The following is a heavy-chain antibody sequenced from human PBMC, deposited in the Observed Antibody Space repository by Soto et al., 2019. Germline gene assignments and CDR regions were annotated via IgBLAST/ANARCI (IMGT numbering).Heavy chain of an antibody. CDR3: AHYLSSGYYYGWFDP. V-gene: IGHV2-5*02. D-gene: IGHD3-22*01. CDR1: GFSLSTSGVG. Sequence: QITLKESGPTLVKPTQTLTLTCTFSGFSLSTSGVGVGWIRQPPGKALEWLALIYWDDDKRYSPSLKSRLTFTKDTSKNQVVLTMTNMDPVDTATYYCAHYLSSGYYYGWFDPWGQGTLVTVSS. J-gene: IGHJ5*02. CDR2: IYWDDDK.